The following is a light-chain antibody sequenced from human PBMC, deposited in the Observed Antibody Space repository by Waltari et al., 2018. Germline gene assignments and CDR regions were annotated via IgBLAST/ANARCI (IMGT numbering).Light chain of an antibody. CDR3: SSYARGSTWV. CDR2: DVI. CDR1: SSDVGAYNY. V-gene: IGLV2-14*03. Sequence: QSALTQPASVSGSPGQSITISCTGTSSDVGAYNYVPWYQHYPGKAPKLIIYDVIKRSSGFSDRFSGSKSGNTASLTISGLQSEDEADYSCSSYARGSTWVFGGGTKLTVL. J-gene: IGLJ3*02.